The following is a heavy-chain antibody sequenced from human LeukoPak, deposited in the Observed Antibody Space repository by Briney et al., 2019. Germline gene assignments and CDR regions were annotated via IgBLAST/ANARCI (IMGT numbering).Heavy chain of an antibody. D-gene: IGHD6-13*01. Sequence: ASVKVSCKASGYTFTGYYMHWVRQAPGQGPEWMGWINPNSGGTNYAQKFQGRVTMTRDTSISTACMELSRLRSDDTAVYYCARDVAAAGPRGWFDPWGQGTLVTVSS. CDR1: GYTFTGYY. CDR2: INPNSGGT. V-gene: IGHV1-2*02. CDR3: ARDVAAAGPRGWFDP. J-gene: IGHJ5*02.